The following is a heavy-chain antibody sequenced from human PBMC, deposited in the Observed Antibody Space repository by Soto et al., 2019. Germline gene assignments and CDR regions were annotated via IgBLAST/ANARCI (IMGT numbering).Heavy chain of an antibody. CDR2: MNPNSGNT. CDR3: TSDFGDYAGRAFDT. D-gene: IGHD4-17*01. V-gene: IGHV1-8*01. Sequence: ASVKVSCKASGYSFTSYDINWVRQATGQGLEWLGWMNPNSGNTGYAQNFQGRVTMTRNTSINTAYLELSNLRFDDTAVYYCTSDFGDYAGRAFDTWGQGTMVTVSS. CDR1: GYSFTSYD. J-gene: IGHJ3*02.